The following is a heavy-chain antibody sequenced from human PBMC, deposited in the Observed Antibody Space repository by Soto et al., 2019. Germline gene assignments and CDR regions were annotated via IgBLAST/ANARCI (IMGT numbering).Heavy chain of an antibody. CDR3: ATIDSSGYYYFDY. CDR1: GYTFTGYY. D-gene: IGHD3-22*01. Sequence: GASVKVSCKASGYTFTGYYMHWVRQAPGQGLEWMGWINPNSGGTNYAQKFQGRVTMTRDTSISTAYMELSRLRSDDTAVYYCATIDSSGYYYFDYWGQGTLVTVSS. J-gene: IGHJ4*02. CDR2: INPNSGGT. V-gene: IGHV1-2*02.